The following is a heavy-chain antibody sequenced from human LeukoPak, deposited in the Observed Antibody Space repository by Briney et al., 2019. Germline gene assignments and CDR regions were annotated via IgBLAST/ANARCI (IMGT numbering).Heavy chain of an antibody. CDR2: INQDGSQK. CDR1: GFTFSTYW. D-gene: IGHD2-8*01. Sequence: GGSLRLSCAASGFTFSTYWMTWVRQAPGKGLEWVANINQDGSQKYYVDSVKGRFTISRDNSKNTLFLQMDCLRGEDTAVYYCAKWRRYYYGMDVWGQGTTVTVSS. V-gene: IGHV3-7*03. J-gene: IGHJ6*02. CDR3: AKWRRYYYGMDV.